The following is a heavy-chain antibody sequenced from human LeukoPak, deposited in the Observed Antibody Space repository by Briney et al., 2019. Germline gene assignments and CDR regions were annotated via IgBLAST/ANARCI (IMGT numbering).Heavy chain of an antibody. D-gene: IGHD3-10*01. CDR2: IRSKANSYAT. V-gene: IGHV3-73*01. CDR1: GFTFSGSA. CDR3: TSGRFEAAGDY. Sequence: GGSLRLSCAASGFTFSGSAMHWVRQASGKGLEWVGRIRSKANSYATAYAASVKGRFTISRDDSKNTAYLQMNSLKTEDTAVYYCTSGRFEAAGDYRGQGTLVTVSS. J-gene: IGHJ4*02.